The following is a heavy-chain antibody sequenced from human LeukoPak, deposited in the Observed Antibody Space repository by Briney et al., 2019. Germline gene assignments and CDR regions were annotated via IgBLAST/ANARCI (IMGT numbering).Heavy chain of an antibody. D-gene: IGHD4-23*01. CDR1: GFTFSSYG. CDR2: ISYDGSNK. J-gene: IGHJ4*02. Sequence: GGSLRLSCAASGFTFSSYGMHWVRQAPGKGLEWVAVISYDGSNKYYADSVKGRFTISRDNSKNTLYLQMNSLRAEDTAVYYCAKDPYGGNCDYWGQGTLVTVSS. CDR3: AKDPYGGNCDY. V-gene: IGHV3-30*18.